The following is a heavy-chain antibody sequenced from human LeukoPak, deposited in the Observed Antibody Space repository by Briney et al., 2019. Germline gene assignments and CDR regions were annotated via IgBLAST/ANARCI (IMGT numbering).Heavy chain of an antibody. J-gene: IGHJ4*02. CDR2: INPSGGST. CDR1: GCTFTGYY. V-gene: IGHV1-46*01. CDR3: ARDVGGDSGSYYCSY. D-gene: IGHD1-26*01. Sequence: ASVKVSCKASGCTFTGYYMHWVRQAPGQGLEWMGIINPSGGSTSYAQKFQGRVTMTRDTSTSTVYMELSSLRSEDTAVYYCARDVGGDSGSYYCSYWGQGTLVTVSS.